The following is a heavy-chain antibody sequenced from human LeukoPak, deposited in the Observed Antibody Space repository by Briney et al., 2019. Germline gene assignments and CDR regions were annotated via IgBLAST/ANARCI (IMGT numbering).Heavy chain of an antibody. CDR1: GFTVSSNY. Sequence: PGGSLRLSCAASGFTVSSNYMSWVRQAPGKGLEWVSVIYSGDNTYYADSVKGRFTISRDNSKNTLYLQMNSLRAEDTAVYYCARGPYTSGWWRSYFDYWGQGTLVTVSS. D-gene: IGHD6-19*01. J-gene: IGHJ4*02. CDR3: ARGPYTSGWWRSYFDY. CDR2: IYSGDNT. V-gene: IGHV3-53*01.